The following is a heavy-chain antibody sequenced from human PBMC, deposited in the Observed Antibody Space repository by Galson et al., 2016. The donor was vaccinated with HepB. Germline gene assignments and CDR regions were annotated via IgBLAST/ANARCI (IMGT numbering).Heavy chain of an antibody. CDR2: IWYDGSRK. V-gene: IGHV3-33*08. J-gene: IGHJ6*02. Sequence: SLRLSCAVSGITFRSYTMNWVRQAPGKGLEWVAVIWYDGSRKYYGDSVKGRFTISRDDSKDMLYLQMNSLRVEDTALYYCARDSGRYGIDVWGQGTTVTVSS. CDR1: GITFRSYT. D-gene: IGHD1-26*01. CDR3: ARDSGRYGIDV.